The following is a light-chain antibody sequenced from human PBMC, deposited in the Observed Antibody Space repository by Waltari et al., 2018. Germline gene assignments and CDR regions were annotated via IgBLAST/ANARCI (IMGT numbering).Light chain of an antibody. CDR1: SSSIGAFD. CDR2: GNS. CDR3: CSYAGSITFWV. J-gene: IGLJ3*02. V-gene: IGLV1-40*01. Sequence: SILTQPHSVSGAPGQRVIIPCTGISSSIGAFDVNWYQVRPSAVPKLLIYGNSNRPSGVPDRFSASKSGTSASLTIYGLQSEDEADYYCCSYAGSITFWVFGGGTKLTVL.